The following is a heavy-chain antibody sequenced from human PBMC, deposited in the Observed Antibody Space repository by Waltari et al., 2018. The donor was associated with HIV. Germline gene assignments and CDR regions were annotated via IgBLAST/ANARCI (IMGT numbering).Heavy chain of an antibody. J-gene: IGHJ3*02. V-gene: IGHV3-74*01. CDR3: ARAADCSSSSCPRAFDI. CDR1: GFTFSSYW. D-gene: IGHD2-2*01. CDR2: TNSYGNST. Sequence: EVQLVESGGGLVQPGGSLRLSCAASGFTFSSYWMHWVRQAPGKGLVWVLRTNSYGNSTNYSDSVKVRFTISRDNAKNTLYLQMSSLRAEDTAVYYCARAADCSSSSCPRAFDIWGQGTMVTVSS.